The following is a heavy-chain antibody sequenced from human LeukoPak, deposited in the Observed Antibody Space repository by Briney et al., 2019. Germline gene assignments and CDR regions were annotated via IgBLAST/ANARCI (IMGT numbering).Heavy chain of an antibody. D-gene: IGHD3-22*01. CDR1: GFTFSSYA. Sequence: GGSLRLSCAASGFTFSSYAMSWVRQAPGKGLEWVSAISGSGGSTYYADSVKGPFTISRDNSKNTLYLQMNSLRAEYTAVYYCAKEFSEYYSDSSGYYGSFDYWGQGTLVTVSS. V-gene: IGHV3-23*01. CDR3: AKEFSEYYSDSSGYYGSFDY. J-gene: IGHJ4*02. CDR2: ISGSGGST.